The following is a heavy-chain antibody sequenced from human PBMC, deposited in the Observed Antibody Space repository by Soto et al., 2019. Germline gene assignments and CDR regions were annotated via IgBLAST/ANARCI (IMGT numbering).Heavy chain of an antibody. J-gene: IGHJ3*02. Sequence: DVQLVESGGGLVQPGRSLRLSCAASGFTFDDYAMHWVRQAPGKGLEWVSGISWNSGSIGYADSVKGRFTISRDNAKNSLYLQMNSLRAEDTALYYCAKDMVGATFAFDIWGQGTMVTVSS. CDR1: GFTFDDYA. CDR2: ISWNSGSI. CDR3: AKDMVGATFAFDI. V-gene: IGHV3-9*01. D-gene: IGHD1-26*01.